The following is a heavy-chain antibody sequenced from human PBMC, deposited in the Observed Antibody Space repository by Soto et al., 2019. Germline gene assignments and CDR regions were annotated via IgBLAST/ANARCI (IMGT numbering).Heavy chain of an antibody. CDR2: IKSKTDGGTT. CDR3: TTDYYDSSGLDY. J-gene: IGHJ4*02. D-gene: IGHD3-22*01. Sequence: GGSLSLSCAASGFTFSNAWMNWVRQAPGKGLEWVGRIKSKTDGGTTDYAAPVKGRFTISRDDSKNTLYLQMNSLKTEDTAVYYCTTDYYDSSGLDYWGQGTLVTVSS. V-gene: IGHV3-15*07. CDR1: GFTFSNAW.